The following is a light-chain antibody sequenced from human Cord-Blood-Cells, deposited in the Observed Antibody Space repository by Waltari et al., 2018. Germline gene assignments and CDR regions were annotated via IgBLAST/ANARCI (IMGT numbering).Light chain of an antibody. CDR2: AAS. Sequence: DIQMTQYPSSMSASVVDRVTITCRASQSISSYLNWYQKKPGKAHKLLIYAASSLQSGVPSRFSGSGAGTDFTLTISSLQPEDCATYYCQQSYSTPYTFGQGTKLEIK. CDR3: QQSYSTPYT. J-gene: IGKJ2*01. V-gene: IGKV1-39*01. CDR1: QSISSY.